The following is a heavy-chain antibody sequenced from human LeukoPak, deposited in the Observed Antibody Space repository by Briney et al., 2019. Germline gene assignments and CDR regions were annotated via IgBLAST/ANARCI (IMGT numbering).Heavy chain of an antibody. CDR3: AKAIPVYCSGGSCFTPNAFDI. J-gene: IGHJ3*02. D-gene: IGHD2-15*01. Sequence: GGSLRLSCAASGFTFDAYAMHWVRQAPGKGLEWVSGISWNGGSIGYADSVKGRFTISRDNAKNSLYLQMNSLRAEDTALYYCAKAIPVYCSGGSCFTPNAFDIWGQGTMVTVSS. CDR2: ISWNGGSI. V-gene: IGHV3-9*01. CDR1: GFTFDAYA.